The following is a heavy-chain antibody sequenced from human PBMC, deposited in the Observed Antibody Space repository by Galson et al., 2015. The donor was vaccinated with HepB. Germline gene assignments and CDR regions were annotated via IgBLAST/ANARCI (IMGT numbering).Heavy chain of an antibody. CDR3: AREVNYGDYEGHWSYYMDV. CDR1: GFTFDDYG. D-gene: IGHD4-17*01. V-gene: IGHV3-20*01. Sequence: SLRLSCAASGFTFDDYGMSWVRQAPGKGLEWVSGINWNGGSTGYADSVKGRFTISRDNAMNSLYLQMNSLRAEDTALYHCAREVNYGDYEGHWSYYMDVWGKGTTVTVSS. J-gene: IGHJ6*03. CDR2: INWNGGST.